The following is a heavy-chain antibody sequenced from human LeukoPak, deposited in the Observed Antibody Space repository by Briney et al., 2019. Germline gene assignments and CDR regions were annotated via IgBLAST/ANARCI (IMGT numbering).Heavy chain of an antibody. J-gene: IGHJ3*02. CDR1: GSTFSNAW. Sequence: GGFLRLSCEASGSTFSNAWMNWVRQAPGKGLEWVGRIKTKADGGTTDCAAPVKGRFTISRDDSKNTLYLQMNSLKIEDTAVYYCTTNDAFDIWGQGTMVTVSS. V-gene: IGHV3-15*07. CDR3: TTNDAFDI. CDR2: IKTKADGGTT.